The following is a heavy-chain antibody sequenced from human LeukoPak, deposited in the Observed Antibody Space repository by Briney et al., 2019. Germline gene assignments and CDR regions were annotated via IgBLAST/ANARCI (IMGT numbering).Heavy chain of an antibody. CDR2: ISSSGSTI. Sequence: GGSLRLSCAASGFTFSSYEMNWVRQAPGKGLEWVSYISSSGSTIYYADSVKGRFTISRDNAKNSLYLQMNSLRAEDTAVYCCARDAEQWLFAFDIWGQGTMVTVSS. CDR1: GFTFSSYE. D-gene: IGHD6-19*01. V-gene: IGHV3-48*03. CDR3: ARDAEQWLFAFDI. J-gene: IGHJ3*02.